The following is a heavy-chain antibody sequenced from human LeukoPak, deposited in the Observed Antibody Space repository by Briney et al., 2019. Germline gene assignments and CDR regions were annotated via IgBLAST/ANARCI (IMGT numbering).Heavy chain of an antibody. Sequence: SETLSLTCAVCGGSFSGYYWRWIRQPPGMGLEWVGEINHSGSTNDNPSLKRRVTISVDTSKNQFSLKLSSVTAADTAVYYCARRVQCRSTTCYAWNYWGQGTLVTVSS. CDR3: ARRVQCRSTTCYAWNY. CDR1: GGSFSGYY. CDR2: INHSGST. D-gene: IGHD2-2*01. J-gene: IGHJ4*02. V-gene: IGHV4-34*01.